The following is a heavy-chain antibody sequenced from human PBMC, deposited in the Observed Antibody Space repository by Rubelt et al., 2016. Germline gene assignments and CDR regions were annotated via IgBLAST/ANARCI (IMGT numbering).Heavy chain of an antibody. D-gene: IGHD6-13*01. CDR3: AREYSSSWYVHNWFDP. J-gene: IGHJ5*02. Sequence: QVQLQESGPGLVKPSETLSLTCTVSGYSISSGYYWGWIRQPPAKGLEWIGGIYHSGSPYYNPSRRSRVTICVHTAKNQFFLRLSSVTAADTAVYYGAREYSSSWYVHNWFDPWGQGTLVTVSS. CDR1: GYSISSGYY. V-gene: IGHV4-38-2*02. CDR2: IYHSGSP.